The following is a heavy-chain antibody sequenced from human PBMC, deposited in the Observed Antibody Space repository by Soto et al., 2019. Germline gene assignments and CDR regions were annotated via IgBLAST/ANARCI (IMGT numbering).Heavy chain of an antibody. Sequence: PSETLSLTCTFSGGSISSYYWSWIRQPPGKGLEWIGYIYYSGSTNYNPSLKSRVTISVDTSKNQFSLKLSSVTAADTAVYYCASVAVAGPYYFDYWGQGTLVTVSS. CDR2: IYYSGST. CDR3: ASVAVAGPYYFDY. V-gene: IGHV4-59*01. J-gene: IGHJ4*02. CDR1: GGSISSYY. D-gene: IGHD6-19*01.